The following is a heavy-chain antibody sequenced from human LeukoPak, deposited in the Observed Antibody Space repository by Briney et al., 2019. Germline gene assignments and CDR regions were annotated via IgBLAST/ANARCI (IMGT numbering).Heavy chain of an antibody. Sequence: ASVKVSCKASGYTFTSYGISWVRQAPGQGLEWMGWISAYNGNTNYAQKLQGRVTMTTDTSTRTAYMELRSLRSDDTAVYYCASDGNSGSYPGYFDYWGQGTLVTVSS. J-gene: IGHJ4*02. CDR2: ISAYNGNT. D-gene: IGHD1-26*01. CDR1: GYTFTSYG. V-gene: IGHV1-18*01. CDR3: ASDGNSGSYPGYFDY.